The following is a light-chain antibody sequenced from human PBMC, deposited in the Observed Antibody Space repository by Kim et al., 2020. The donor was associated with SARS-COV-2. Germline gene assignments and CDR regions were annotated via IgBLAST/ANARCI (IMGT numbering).Light chain of an antibody. Sequence: EIVLTQSPATLCLSPGERATLSCRASQSVSSYLAWYQQKPGQAPRLLIYDASNRATGIPARFSGSGSGTDFTLTISSLEPEDFAVYYCQQRSNWPLFTFGPGTKVDIK. CDR3: QQRSNWPLFT. V-gene: IGKV3-11*01. CDR2: DAS. CDR1: QSVSSY. J-gene: IGKJ3*01.